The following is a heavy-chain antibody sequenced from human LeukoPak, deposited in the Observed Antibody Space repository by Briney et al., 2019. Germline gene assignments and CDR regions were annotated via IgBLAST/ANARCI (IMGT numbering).Heavy chain of an antibody. CDR1: GGSISSGGYY. D-gene: IGHD3-10*01. Sequence: SETLSLTCAVSGGSISSGGYYWSWIRQHPGKGLEWIGYIYYSGSTYYNPSLKSRVTISVDTSKNQFSLKLSSVTAADTAVYYCARGEVSVLWFGELSGAFDIWGQGTMVTVSS. CDR2: IYYSGST. J-gene: IGHJ3*02. V-gene: IGHV4-31*11. CDR3: ARGEVSVLWFGELSGAFDI.